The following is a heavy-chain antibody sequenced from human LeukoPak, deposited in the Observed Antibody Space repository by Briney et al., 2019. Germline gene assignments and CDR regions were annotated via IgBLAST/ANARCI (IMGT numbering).Heavy chain of an antibody. J-gene: IGHJ4*02. CDR2: ISNDGSNK. Sequence: PGGSLRLSCVVSGFTFSSYDMHWVRQASGKGLEWVAVISNDGSNKKYADSVKGRFTTSRDNSKITLYVQMNSLRAEDTAVYYCARGSKWFGELIRRGEYYFDYWGQGTLVTVSS. D-gene: IGHD3-10*01. CDR3: ARGSKWFGELIRRGEYYFDY. V-gene: IGHV3-30*03. CDR1: GFTFSSYD.